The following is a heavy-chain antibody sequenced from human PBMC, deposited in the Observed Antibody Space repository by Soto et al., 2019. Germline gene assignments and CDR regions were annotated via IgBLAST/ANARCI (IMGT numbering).Heavy chain of an antibody. D-gene: IGHD3-3*01. CDR2: ISSSSSTI. CDR1: GFTFSSYS. J-gene: IGHJ5*02. CDR3: ARAYGDTIFGVVTTDNWFDP. V-gene: IGHV3-48*01. Sequence: GGSLRLSCAASGFTFSSYSMNWVRQAPGKGLEWVSYISSSSSTIYYADSVKGRFTISRDNAKNSLYLQMNSLRAEDTAVYYCARAYGDTIFGVVTTDNWFDPWGQGTLVTVSS.